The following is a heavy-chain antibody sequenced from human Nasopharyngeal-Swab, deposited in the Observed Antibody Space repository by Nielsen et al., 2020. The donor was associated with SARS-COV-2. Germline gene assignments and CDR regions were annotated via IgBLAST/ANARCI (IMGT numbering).Heavy chain of an antibody. CDR1: GFTFSSYA. Sequence: GESLKIPCAASGFTFSSYAMSWVRQAPGKGLEWVSAISGSGGSTYYADSVKGRFTISRDNSQNTLYLQMNSLRAEDTAVYYCAKDMGGYCSSTSCYLGDYDYWGQGTLVTVSS. V-gene: IGHV3-23*01. CDR2: ISGSGGST. CDR3: AKDMGGYCSSTSCYLGDYDY. J-gene: IGHJ4*02. D-gene: IGHD2-2*01.